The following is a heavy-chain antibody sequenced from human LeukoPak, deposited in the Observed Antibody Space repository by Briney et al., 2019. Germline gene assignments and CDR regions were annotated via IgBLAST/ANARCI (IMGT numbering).Heavy chain of an antibody. V-gene: IGHV3-21*01. D-gene: IGHD3-16*01. J-gene: IGHJ4*02. Sequence: GGSLRLSCAASGFTFSSYSMNWIRQAPGKGLEWVSSISSSTSYIYYADSVKGRFTISKDNAKNSLYLQMNSLRAEDTAVYYCARAGGITVSHSDYWGQGTLVTVSS. CDR1: GFTFSSYS. CDR3: ARAGGITVSHSDY. CDR2: ISSSTSYI.